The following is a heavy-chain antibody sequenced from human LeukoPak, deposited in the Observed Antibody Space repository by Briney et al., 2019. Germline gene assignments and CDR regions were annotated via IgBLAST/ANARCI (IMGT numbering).Heavy chain of an antibody. Sequence: GGSLRLSCAASGSTFSSYSMNWVRQAPGKGLEWVSFISSRSSFRYYADSVKGRFTISRDNAKNSLYLQMNSLRDEDTAVYYCARVPYNSGSFDYWGQGTLVTVSS. CDR2: ISSRSSFR. CDR1: GSTFSSYS. CDR3: ARVPYNSGSFDY. V-gene: IGHV3-21*01. J-gene: IGHJ4*02. D-gene: IGHD6-19*01.